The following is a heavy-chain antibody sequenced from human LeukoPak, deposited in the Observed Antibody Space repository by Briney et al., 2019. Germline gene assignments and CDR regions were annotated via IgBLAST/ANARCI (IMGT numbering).Heavy chain of an antibody. V-gene: IGHV3-23*01. Sequence: PGGSLRLSCAASGFTFSSSAMSWVRQAPRQGLEWISTISASAGSTFLADSVKGRFTISRDNSKNTLYLQMNSLRVEDTAVYYCARGGGSGYYGFGYWGQGTLVTVSS. CDR1: GFTFSSSA. CDR2: ISASAGST. J-gene: IGHJ4*02. CDR3: ARGGGSGYYGFGY. D-gene: IGHD3-3*01.